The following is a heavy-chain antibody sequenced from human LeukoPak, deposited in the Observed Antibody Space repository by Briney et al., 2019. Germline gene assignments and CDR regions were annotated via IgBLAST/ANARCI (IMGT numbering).Heavy chain of an antibody. Sequence: GGSLRLSCAASGFTFSSYAMSWVRQAPGKGLEWVSSISSSSNYINHADSVKGRFTISRDNAKNSLYLQMNSLRAEDTAVYYCARELVAVSDTVGDFWGQGTLVTVSS. CDR1: GFTFSSYA. CDR3: ARELVAVSDTVGDF. J-gene: IGHJ4*02. V-gene: IGHV3-21*01. CDR2: ISSSSNYI. D-gene: IGHD6-19*01.